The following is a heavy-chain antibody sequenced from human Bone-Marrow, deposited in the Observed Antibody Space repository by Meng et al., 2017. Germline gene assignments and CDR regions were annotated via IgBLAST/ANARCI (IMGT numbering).Heavy chain of an antibody. Sequence: VRSVTSGADVSKPGALVKVSCKSSVETCSSFDTRWVRKAPGKVLEWMGGIIPIFGKANYGQKFQGRFTITADESTSTAYMELGSLRSEDTAVYYFASMTTVTVDYYFDYWGQGTLVTVSS. CDR3: ASMTTVTVDYYFDY. CDR1: VETCSSFD. CDR2: IIPIFGKA. J-gene: IGHJ4*02. V-gene: IGHV1-69*01. D-gene: IGHD4-17*01.